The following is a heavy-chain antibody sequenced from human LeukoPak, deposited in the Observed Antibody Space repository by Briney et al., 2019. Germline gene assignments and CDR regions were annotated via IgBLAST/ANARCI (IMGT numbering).Heavy chain of an antibody. D-gene: IGHD4-17*01. Sequence: GGSLRLSCAASGFTVSSNYINWVRQAPGKGLEWVSVIYSGGTTYYADSVKGRFTISRDNSKNTVYLQMNSLRAEDTAVYYCAKDLTDHGNFDYWGQGTLVTVSS. CDR2: IYSGGTT. CDR1: GFTVSSNY. J-gene: IGHJ4*02. CDR3: AKDLTDHGNFDY. V-gene: IGHV3-53*01.